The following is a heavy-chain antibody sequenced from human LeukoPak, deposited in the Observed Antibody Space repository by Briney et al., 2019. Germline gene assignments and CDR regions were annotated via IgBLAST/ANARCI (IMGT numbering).Heavy chain of an antibody. J-gene: IGHJ3*02. V-gene: IGHV3-30*02. CDR3: AKDTYYYDNSGYSGAFDI. CDR1: GFTFSSYG. Sequence: GGSLRLSCAAAGFTFSSYGIHWVRQAPGKGLEWVAFIRYDGRNKYYADSVKGRFTISRDNSKNTLYLQMNSQRAEDTAVYYCAKDTYYYDNSGYSGAFDIWGQGTMVTVSS. D-gene: IGHD3-22*01. CDR2: IRYDGRNK.